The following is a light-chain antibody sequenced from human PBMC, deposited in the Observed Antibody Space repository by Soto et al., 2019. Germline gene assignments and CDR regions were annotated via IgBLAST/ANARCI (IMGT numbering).Light chain of an antibody. J-gene: IGKJ4*01. Sequence: DIQMTQSPSTLSASVGDRVTITCRASQSISSWLAWYQQKPGKAPKLLIYDASSLESGVPSRFSGSGSGTEFTLTISSLQPDDFATYYCQRYNSYPPTFGGGTKVEIK. V-gene: IGKV1-5*01. CDR1: QSISSW. CDR3: QRYNSYPPT. CDR2: DAS.